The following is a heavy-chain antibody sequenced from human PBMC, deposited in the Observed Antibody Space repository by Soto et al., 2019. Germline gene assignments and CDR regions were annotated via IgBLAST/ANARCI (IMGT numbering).Heavy chain of an antibody. CDR3: ARSFGWYAIDH. D-gene: IGHD6-19*01. Sequence: QMQLQESGPGLLQPSETLSLTCAVSSASIITEQRWTWVRQPPGKGLEWIGEIHHSGSTNNNPSLRSRVTMSVDKSKNQFSLNLNSVTAADTALYYCARSFGWYAIDHWGQGTLVIVSS. CDR2: IHHSGST. J-gene: IGHJ4*02. V-gene: IGHV4-4*02. CDR1: SASIITEQR.